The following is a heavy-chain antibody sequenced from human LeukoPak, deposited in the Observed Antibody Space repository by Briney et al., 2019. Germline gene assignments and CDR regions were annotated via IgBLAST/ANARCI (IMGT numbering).Heavy chain of an antibody. V-gene: IGHV3-23*01. CDR1: GFTFSSYA. CDR3: AKGQLWQKSYYMDV. Sequence: GGSLRLSCAASGFTFSSYAMIWVRQAPGKGLEWVSAISGSGGSTYYADSVKGRFTISRDNSKNTLYLQMNSLRAEDTAVYYCAKGQLWQKSYYMDVWGKGTTVTVSS. CDR2: ISGSGGST. D-gene: IGHD5-18*01. J-gene: IGHJ6*03.